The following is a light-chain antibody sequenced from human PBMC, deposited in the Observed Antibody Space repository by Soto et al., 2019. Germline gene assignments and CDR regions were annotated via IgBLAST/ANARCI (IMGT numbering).Light chain of an antibody. CDR1: QSIAGTF. CDR2: SAS. CDR3: QQYGSSGT. J-gene: IGKJ1*01. Sequence: DIVLTQAPGTLSLSPGAIATLSCRASQSIAGTFLAWYQQKPGQAPRLLIHSASSRATGIPDRFSGSGSGTDFTLSISRLEPEDFAVYYCQQYGSSGTFGQGTKVDIK. V-gene: IGKV3-20*01.